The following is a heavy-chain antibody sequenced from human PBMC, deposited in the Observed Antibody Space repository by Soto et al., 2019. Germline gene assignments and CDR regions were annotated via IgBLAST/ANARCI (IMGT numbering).Heavy chain of an antibody. J-gene: IGHJ3*01. D-gene: IGHD2-15*01. CDR1: GYTFTSYG. V-gene: IGHV1-18*01. Sequence: QVQLVQSGAVVKKPGASVKVSCKASGYTFTSYGIGWVRQAPGQGLEWMGWINTNNGNTNSAQRLQGRVTMPADTSTHTGYMELRSLRSDDTAIYYCARDLLGSFDVWGQGTMVTIAS. CDR2: INTNNGNT. CDR3: ARDLLGSFDV.